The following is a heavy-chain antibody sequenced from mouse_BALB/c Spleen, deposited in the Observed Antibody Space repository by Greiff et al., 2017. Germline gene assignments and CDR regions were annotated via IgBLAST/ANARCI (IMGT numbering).Heavy chain of an antibody. CDR3: TRGGNPYWYFDV. V-gene: IGHV1S81*02. J-gene: IGHJ1*01. D-gene: IGHD2-1*01. CDR1: GYTFTSYY. Sequence: QVQLQQPGAELVKPGASVKLSCKASGYTFTSYYMYWVKQRPGQGLEWIGGINPSNGGTNFNEKFKSKATLTVDKSSSTAYMQLSSLTSEDSAVYYCTRGGNPYWYFDVWGAGTTVTVSS. CDR2: INPSNGGT.